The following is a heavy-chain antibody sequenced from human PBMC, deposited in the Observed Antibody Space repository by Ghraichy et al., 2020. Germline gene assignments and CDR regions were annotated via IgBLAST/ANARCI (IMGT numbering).Heavy chain of an antibody. J-gene: IGHJ5*02. D-gene: IGHD6-19*01. Sequence: SQTLSLTCAVSGYSISSGYYWGWIRQPPGKGLEWIGSIYHSGSTYYNPSLKSRVTISVDTSKNQFSLKLSSVTAADTAVYYCARGGGIAVAGTMVWFDPWGQGTLVTVSS. V-gene: IGHV4-38-2*01. CDR2: IYHSGST. CDR3: ARGGGIAVAGTMVWFDP. CDR1: GYSISSGYY.